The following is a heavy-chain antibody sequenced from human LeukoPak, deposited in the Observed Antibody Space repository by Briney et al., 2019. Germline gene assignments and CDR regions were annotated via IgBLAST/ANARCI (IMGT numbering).Heavy chain of an antibody. J-gene: IGHJ4*02. CDR3: AGRGYYYDSSGSNEIKYFDY. Sequence: SETLSLTCTVSGGTISSSSYYWGWIRQPPGKGLEWIGSIYYSGSTYYNPSLKSRATISVDTSKNQFSLKLSSVTAADTAVYYCAGRGYYYDSSGSNEIKYFDYWGQGTLVTVSS. V-gene: IGHV4-39*01. CDR2: IYYSGST. D-gene: IGHD3-22*01. CDR1: GGTISSSSYY.